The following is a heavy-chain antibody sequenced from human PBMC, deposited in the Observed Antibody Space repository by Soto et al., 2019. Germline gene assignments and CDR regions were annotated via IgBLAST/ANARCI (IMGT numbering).Heavy chain of an antibody. CDR1: GDSITSYY. Sequence: SETLSLTCTVSGDSITSYYWSWIRPPPGKGLEWIGYMYYSGSTNYNPSLKSRVTISVDTSKNQFSLKLSSVTAADTAVYYCARWAAGNYYYYGMDVWGQGTTVTVSS. V-gene: IGHV4-59*08. J-gene: IGHJ6*02. D-gene: IGHD2-15*01. CDR3: ARWAAGNYYYYGMDV. CDR2: MYYSGST.